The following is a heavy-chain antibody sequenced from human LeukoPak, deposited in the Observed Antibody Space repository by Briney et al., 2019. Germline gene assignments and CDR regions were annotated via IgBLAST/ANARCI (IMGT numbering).Heavy chain of an antibody. CDR3: ARGRRVRGVIGLGYFDY. D-gene: IGHD3-10*01. V-gene: IGHV4-34*01. CDR1: GGSFSGYY. Sequence: SETLSLTCAVYGGSFSGYYWSWIRQPPGKGLEWIGEINHSGSTNYNPSLKSRVTISVDTSKNQFSLKLSSVTAADTAVYYCARGRRVRGVIGLGYFDYWGQGTLVTVSS. J-gene: IGHJ4*02. CDR2: INHSGST.